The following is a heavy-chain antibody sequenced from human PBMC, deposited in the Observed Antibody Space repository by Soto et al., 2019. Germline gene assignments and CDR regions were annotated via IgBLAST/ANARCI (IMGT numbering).Heavy chain of an antibody. CDR1: GFTFSSYE. Sequence: EVQLVESGGGLAQPGRSLRLSCAASGFTFSSYEMNWVRQAPGKGLEWVSYISGSGASEYYADSVKGRFTISRDNAMNSLHLQMNSLRAEDTAVYYCAREISALWGFGIDHWGQGTLVTVSS. V-gene: IGHV3-48*03. CDR2: ISGSGASE. J-gene: IGHJ4*02. CDR3: AREISALWGFGIDH. D-gene: IGHD3-10*01.